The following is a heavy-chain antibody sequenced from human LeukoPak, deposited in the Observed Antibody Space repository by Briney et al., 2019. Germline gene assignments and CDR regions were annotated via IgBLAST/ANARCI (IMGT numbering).Heavy chain of an antibody. CDR2: ISYDGSNK. CDR3: ANGRHSSSWDDAFDI. D-gene: IGHD6-13*01. V-gene: IGHV3-30*18. J-gene: IGHJ3*02. CDR1: GFTFSSYG. Sequence: GGSLRLSCAASGFTFSSYGMHWVRQAPGKGLEWVAVISYDGSNKYYADSVKGRFTISRDNSKNTLYLQMNSLRAEDTAVYYCANGRHSSSWDDAFDIWGQGTMVTVSS.